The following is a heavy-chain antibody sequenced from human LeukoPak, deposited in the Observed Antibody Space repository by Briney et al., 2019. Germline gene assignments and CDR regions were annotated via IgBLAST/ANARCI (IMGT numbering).Heavy chain of an antibody. CDR1: GFTFDDYA. J-gene: IGHJ4*02. D-gene: IGHD1-26*01. V-gene: IGHV3-43D*03. CDR3: AKDSGRGIVGATTDFHY. CDR2: ISWDGGST. Sequence: GGSLRLSCAASGFTFDDYAMHWVRQAPGKGLEWVSLISWDGGSTYYADSVKGRFTICRDNSKNSLYLQMNSLRAEDTALYYCAKDSGRGIVGATTDFHYWGQGTLVTVSS.